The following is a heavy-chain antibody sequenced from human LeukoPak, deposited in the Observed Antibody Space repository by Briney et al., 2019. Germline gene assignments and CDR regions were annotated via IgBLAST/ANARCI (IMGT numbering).Heavy chain of an antibody. CDR1: GFTFSNYA. Sequence: GGSLRLSCAASGFTFSNYAMNWVRQAPGKGLEWVSYISSSGNYIYYADSVKGRFTISRDDAKNSLYLQMNSLRAEDTAVYYCARGYLNRDYWGQGTLVTVSS. CDR2: ISSSGNYI. V-gene: IGHV3-48*03. J-gene: IGHJ4*02. D-gene: IGHD1-14*01. CDR3: ARGYLNRDY.